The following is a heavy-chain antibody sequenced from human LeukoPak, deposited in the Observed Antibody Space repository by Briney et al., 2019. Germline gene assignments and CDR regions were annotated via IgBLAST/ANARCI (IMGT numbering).Heavy chain of an antibody. V-gene: IGHV1-2*04. CDR3: ARDQRGYYGSGIKTVFDL. J-gene: IGHJ5*02. Sequence: ASVKVSCKASGYTFTGYYMHWVRQAPGQGLEWMGWINPNSGGTNYAQKFQGWVTMTGDTSISTAYMELSRLRSDDTAVYYCARDQRGYYGSGIKTVFDLWGQGTLVTVSS. D-gene: IGHD3-10*01. CDR2: INPNSGGT. CDR1: GYTFTGYY.